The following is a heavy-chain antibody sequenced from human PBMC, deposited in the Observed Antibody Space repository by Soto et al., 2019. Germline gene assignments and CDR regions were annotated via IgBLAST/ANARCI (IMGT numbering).Heavy chain of an antibody. V-gene: IGHV3-30-3*01. CDR3: AKAISGYNAPLDH. J-gene: IGHJ4*02. CDR2: ISYDGSNK. Sequence: GGSLRLSCAASGFTFSSYAMHWVRQAPGKGLEWVAVISYDGSNKYYADSVKGRFTISRDNSKNTLYLQMNSLRAEDTAVYYCAKAISGYNAPLDHWGQGTRVTVSS. D-gene: IGHD1-20*01. CDR1: GFTFSSYA.